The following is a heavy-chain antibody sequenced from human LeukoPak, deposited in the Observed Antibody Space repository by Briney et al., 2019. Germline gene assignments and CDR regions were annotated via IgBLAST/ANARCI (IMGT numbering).Heavy chain of an antibody. Sequence: KTSETLSLTCTVSGGSIRSSSYYWGWIRQPPGKGLEWIGCIYYTGSTYYNPSLKSRVTISVDTSKNQFSLKLSSVTAADTAVYYCARGVWSPLSMTTVFWFDPWGQGTLVTVSP. V-gene: IGHV4-39*01. D-gene: IGHD4-11*01. CDR1: GGSIRSSSYY. CDR2: IYYTGST. CDR3: ARGVWSPLSMTTVFWFDP. J-gene: IGHJ5*02.